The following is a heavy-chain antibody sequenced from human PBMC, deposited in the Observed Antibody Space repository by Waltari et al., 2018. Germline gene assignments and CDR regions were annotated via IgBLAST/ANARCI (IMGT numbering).Heavy chain of an antibody. D-gene: IGHD4-17*01. Sequence: QVQLQESGPGLVKPSETLSLTCSVSGGSISSYYWSWIRQPAGKGLEWIGRIYTSGSTNYNPSLKSRVTMSVDTSKNQFALKLSSVTAADTAVYYCARGVIDYGDYLDRNWYFDLWGRGTLVTVSS. CDR3: ARGVIDYGDYLDRNWYFDL. CDR1: GGSISSYY. J-gene: IGHJ2*01. V-gene: IGHV4-4*07. CDR2: IYTSGST.